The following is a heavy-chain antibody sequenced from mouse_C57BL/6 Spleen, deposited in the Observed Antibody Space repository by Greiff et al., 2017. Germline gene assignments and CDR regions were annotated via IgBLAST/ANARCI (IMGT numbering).Heavy chain of an antibody. Sequence: SGAELARPGASVKLSCKASGYTFTSYGISWVKQRTGQGLEWIGEIYPRSGNTYYNEKFKGKATLTADKSSSTAYMELRSLTSEDSAVYFCAKDYSNYEGFAYWGQGTLVTVSA. V-gene: IGHV1-81*01. CDR2: IYPRSGNT. J-gene: IGHJ3*01. CDR1: GYTFTSYG. CDR3: AKDYSNYEGFAY. D-gene: IGHD2-5*01.